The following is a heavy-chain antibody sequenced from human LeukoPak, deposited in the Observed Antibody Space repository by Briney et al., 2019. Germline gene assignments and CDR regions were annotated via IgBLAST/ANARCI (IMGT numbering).Heavy chain of an antibody. J-gene: IGHJ4*02. Sequence: SGPTLVKPTQTLTLTRTFSGFSLSTSGVGVGWIRQPPGKALEWLALIYWDDDKRYSPSLKSRLTITKDTSKNQVVLTMTNMDPVDTATYYCARMGYDYVWGSYRPSYYFDYWGQGTLVTVSS. D-gene: IGHD3-16*02. V-gene: IGHV2-5*02. CDR2: IYWDDDK. CDR1: GFSLSTSGVG. CDR3: ARMGYDYVWGSYRPSYYFDY.